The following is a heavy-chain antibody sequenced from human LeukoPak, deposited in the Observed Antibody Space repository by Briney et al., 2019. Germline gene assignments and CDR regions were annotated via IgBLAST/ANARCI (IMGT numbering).Heavy chain of an antibody. CDR3: ARVAYCGGDCYSVYFDY. Sequence: GGSLRLSCAASGFTFSDYYMSWIRQAPGKGLEWVSYISSSSSYTNYADSVKGRFTISRDNAKNSLYLQMNSLRAEDTAVYYCARVAYCGGDCYSVYFDYWGQGTLVTVSS. CDR2: ISSSSSYT. V-gene: IGHV3-11*06. J-gene: IGHJ4*02. CDR1: GFTFSDYY. D-gene: IGHD2-21*02.